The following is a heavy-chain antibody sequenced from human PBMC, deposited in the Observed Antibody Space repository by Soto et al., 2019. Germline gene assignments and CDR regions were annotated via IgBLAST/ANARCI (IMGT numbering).Heavy chain of an antibody. Sequence: GGSLRLSCAASGFTFSNYEMHWVRQAPGKRLEYVSGISNNGAHTDYAKSVKGRFTISRDNSENTLYLQMGSLRAEDMALYYCERRLNGRRRPNGYMDVCGKRNTVNVS. V-gene: IGHV3-64*01. CDR1: GFTFSNYE. J-gene: IGHJ6*03. CDR3: ERRLNGRRRPNGYMDV. CDR2: ISNNGAHT. D-gene: IGHD2-8*01.